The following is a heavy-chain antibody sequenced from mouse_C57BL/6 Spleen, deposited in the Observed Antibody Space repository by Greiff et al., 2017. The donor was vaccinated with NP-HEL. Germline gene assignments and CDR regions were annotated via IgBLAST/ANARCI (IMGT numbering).Heavy chain of an antibody. CDR3: ARGDYGSSRYWYFDV. CDR1: GYAFSSSW. CDR2: IYPGDGDT. V-gene: IGHV1-82*01. D-gene: IGHD1-1*01. J-gene: IGHJ1*03. Sequence: QVQLQQSGPELVKPGASVKISCKASGYAFSSSWMNWVKQRPGKGLEWIGRIYPGDGDTNYNGKFKGKATLTADKSSSTAYMQLSSLTSEDSAVYFCARGDYGSSRYWYFDVWGTGTTGTVSS.